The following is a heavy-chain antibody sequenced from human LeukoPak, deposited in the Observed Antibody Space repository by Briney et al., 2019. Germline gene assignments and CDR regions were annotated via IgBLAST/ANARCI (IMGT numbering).Heavy chain of an antibody. CDR1: GGSISSGAYY. CDR2: IYHNGSP. D-gene: IGHD3-22*01. CDR3: ARDFYYYDSSGYYYFDY. Sequence: PSETLSLTCTVSGGSISSGAYYWSWIRQPAGKGLEYIGHIYHNGSPNYNPSLKSRVTISVDTSKNQFSLKLSSVTAAGTAVYYCARDFYYYDSSGYYYFDYWGQGTLVTVSS. V-gene: IGHV4-61*10. J-gene: IGHJ4*02.